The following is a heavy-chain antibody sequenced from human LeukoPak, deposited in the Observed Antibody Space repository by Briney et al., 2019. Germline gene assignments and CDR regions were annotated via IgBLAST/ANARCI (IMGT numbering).Heavy chain of an antibody. J-gene: IGHJ5*02. D-gene: IGHD6-13*01. Sequence: PGGSLRLSCAASGFTFSSYAMHWVRQAPGKGLEWVAVISYDGSNKYYADSVKGRFTISRDNSKNTLYLQMNSLRAEDTAVYYCARGVPQQCWFDPWGQGTLVTVSS. V-gene: IGHV3-30-3*01. CDR2: ISYDGSNK. CDR3: ARGVPQQCWFDP. CDR1: GFTFSSYA.